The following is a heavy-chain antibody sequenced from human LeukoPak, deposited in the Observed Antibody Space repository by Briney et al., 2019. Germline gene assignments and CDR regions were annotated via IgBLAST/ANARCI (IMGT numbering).Heavy chain of an antibody. CDR3: ARGATYGNYVLAYSYYYMDV. J-gene: IGHJ6*03. D-gene: IGHD4/OR15-4a*01. CDR2: IYYTGTT. Sequence: SETLSLTCTVSGGSISSIDYYWGWIRQPPEKGLEWIRSIYYTGTTFYNPSLKSRVTMSVDTSKNQFSLKLSSVTAADTAVYYCARGATYGNYVLAYSYYYMDVWGKGTTVTVSS. V-gene: IGHV4-39*01. CDR1: GGSISSIDYY.